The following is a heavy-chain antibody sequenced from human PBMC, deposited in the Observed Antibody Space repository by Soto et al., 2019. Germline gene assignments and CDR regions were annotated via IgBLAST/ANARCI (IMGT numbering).Heavy chain of an antibody. Sequence: HPGGSLRLSCAASGFLFSSSWMTWVRQAPGKGLEWVANIKQDGSDKQYVGSVKGRFTISRDNAQNLLFLQMNSLSVEDTAVYYCARDPFAKLYGAFDIWGQGTMVTVSS. D-gene: IGHD2-8*01. CDR1: GFLFSSSW. J-gene: IGHJ3*02. CDR2: IKQDGSDK. CDR3: ARDPFAKLYGAFDI. V-gene: IGHV3-7*05.